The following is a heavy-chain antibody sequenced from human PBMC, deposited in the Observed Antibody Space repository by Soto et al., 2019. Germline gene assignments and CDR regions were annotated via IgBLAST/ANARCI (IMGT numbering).Heavy chain of an antibody. CDR1: GFTFSNAW. J-gene: IGHJ6*02. Sequence: EVQLVESGGGLVKPGGSLRLSCAASGFTFSNAWMSWVRQAPGKGLEWVGRIKSKTDGGTTDYDAPVKGRFTISRDDSQHTLYLQMNSLKHEDTAVYYCTKKDDILTGYIYYYYYGMDVWGQGTTVTVSS. V-gene: IGHV3-15*01. D-gene: IGHD3-9*01. CDR3: TKKDDILTGYIYYYYYGMDV. CDR2: IKSKTDGGTT.